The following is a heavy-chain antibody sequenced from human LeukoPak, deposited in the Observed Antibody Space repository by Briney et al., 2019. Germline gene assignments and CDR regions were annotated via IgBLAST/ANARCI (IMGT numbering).Heavy chain of an antibody. CDR3: ARDRHAMATDY. J-gene: IGHJ4*02. D-gene: IGHD2-2*01. V-gene: IGHV4-4*02. CDR2: IYYSGST. Sequence: SETLSLTCAVSGGSISSSNWWSWVRQPPGKGLEWIGSIYYSGSTYYNPSLKSRVTISVDTSKNQFSLELSSVTAADTAVYYCARDRHAMATDYWGQGTLVTVSS. CDR1: GGSISSSNW.